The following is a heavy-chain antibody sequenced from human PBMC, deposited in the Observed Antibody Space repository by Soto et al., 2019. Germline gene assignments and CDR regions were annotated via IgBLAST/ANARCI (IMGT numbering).Heavy chain of an antibody. Sequence: GSLRLSCAASGFTFSSYSMNWVRQAPGKGLEWVSYISSSSSTIYYADSVKGRFTISRDNAENSLYLQMNSLRDEDTAVYFCARGKYSSGWPSDYWGQGTLVTVSS. V-gene: IGHV3-48*02. CDR3: ARGKYSSGWPSDY. CDR1: GFTFSSYS. D-gene: IGHD6-19*01. CDR2: ISSSSSTI. J-gene: IGHJ4*02.